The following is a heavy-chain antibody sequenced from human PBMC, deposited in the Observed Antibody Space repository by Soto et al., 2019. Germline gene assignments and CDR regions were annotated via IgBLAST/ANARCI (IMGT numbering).Heavy chain of an antibody. CDR3: ARNPANTGYFEY. CDR1: GYTFTSYD. V-gene: IGHV1-8*01. Sequence: ASVKGCCKSSGYTFTSYDINWLRQAPGQGLEWMGWMNPNTGNTGYSQKFQGRFILTRDTSISTAYMELSSLTSEDTAEYYCARNPANTGYFEYWGQGTLVTVSS. J-gene: IGHJ4*02. CDR2: MNPNTGNT. D-gene: IGHD2-8*02.